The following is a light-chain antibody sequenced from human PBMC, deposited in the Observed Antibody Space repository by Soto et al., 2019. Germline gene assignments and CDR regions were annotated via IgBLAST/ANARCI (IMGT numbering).Light chain of an antibody. J-gene: IGLJ1*01. Sequence: QSALTQPASVSGSTGQSITISCTGTSSDVGGYNYVSWYQQHPGKAPKLMIYDVSHRPSGVSDRFSGSKSGNTASLTISWLQAEDEAKYYCSSYTSSSSYVFGTGTKLTVL. CDR3: SSYTSSSSYV. CDR1: SSDVGGYNY. V-gene: IGLV2-14*03. CDR2: DVS.